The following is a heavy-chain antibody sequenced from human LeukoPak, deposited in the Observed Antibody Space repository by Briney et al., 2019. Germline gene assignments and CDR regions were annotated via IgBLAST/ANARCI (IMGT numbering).Heavy chain of an antibody. Sequence: GGSLRLSCAASGFTFSSYGMHWVRQAPDKGLEWVAVISYDGSNKYYADSVKGRFTISRDNSKNTLYLQMNSLRAEDTAVYYCAKDLAIEGFDYWGQGTLVTVSS. CDR2: ISYDGSNK. CDR1: GFTFSSYG. V-gene: IGHV3-30*18. CDR3: AKDLAIEGFDY. J-gene: IGHJ4*02.